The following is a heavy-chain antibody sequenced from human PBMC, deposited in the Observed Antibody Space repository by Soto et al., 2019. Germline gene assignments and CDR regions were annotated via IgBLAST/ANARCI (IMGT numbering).Heavy chain of an antibody. D-gene: IGHD4-17*01. CDR1: GYSFTSYW. V-gene: IGHV5-51*01. J-gene: IGHJ6*03. CDR2: IYPGDSDT. CDR3: ARSTVTTYGIYYYYMDV. Sequence: GESLKISCKGSGYSFTSYWIGWVRQMPGKGLEWMGIIYPGDSDTRYSPSFQGQVTISADKSISTAYLQWSSLKASDTAMYYCARSTVTTYGIYYYYMDVWGKGTTVTVSS.